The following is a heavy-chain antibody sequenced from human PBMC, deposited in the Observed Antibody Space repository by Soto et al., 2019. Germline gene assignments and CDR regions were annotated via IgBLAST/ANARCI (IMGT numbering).Heavy chain of an antibody. CDR1: GFTFSRYS. D-gene: IGHD6-6*01. Sequence: EVQLVESGGGLVKPGGSLRLSCAASGFTFSRYSMNWVRQAPGKGLEWVSSISSSSSYIYYADSVKGRFNISRDNAKNSLYLQMNGLRAEDTAVYYCARDGAYSSSSYYYYGMDVWGQGTTVTVSS. CDR2: ISSSSSYI. V-gene: IGHV3-21*01. J-gene: IGHJ6*02. CDR3: ARDGAYSSSSYYYYGMDV.